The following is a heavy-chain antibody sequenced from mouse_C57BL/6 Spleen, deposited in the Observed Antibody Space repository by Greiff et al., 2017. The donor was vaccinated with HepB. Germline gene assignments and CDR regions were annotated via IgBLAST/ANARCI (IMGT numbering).Heavy chain of an antibody. V-gene: IGHV1-53*01. J-gene: IGHJ2*01. Sequence: QVQLKQPGTELVKPGASVKLSFTSYWMHWVKQRPGQGLEWIGNINPSNGGTNYNEKFKSKATLTVDKSSSTAYMQLSSLTSEDSAVYYCARELKDYWGQGTTLTVSS. D-gene: IGHD1-3*01. CDR3: ARELKDY. CDR2: INPSNGGT. CDR1: TSYW.